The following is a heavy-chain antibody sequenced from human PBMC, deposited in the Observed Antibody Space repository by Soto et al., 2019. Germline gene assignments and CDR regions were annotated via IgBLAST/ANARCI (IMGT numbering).Heavy chain of an antibody. V-gene: IGHV3-13*01. CDR2: IGTIGDT. J-gene: IGHJ4*02. CDR3: VRGKEVGAYFFDS. CDR1: GFTFRILD. D-gene: IGHD3-16*01. Sequence: PGGTLRLSCSPSGFTFRILDFHWVRQATGKGLQWVAAIGTIGDTYYPVSVKGRVTVSRVNANSSVSLQMDSLRVGDTVVYFCVRGKEVGAYFFDSWGQGTQVTVCS.